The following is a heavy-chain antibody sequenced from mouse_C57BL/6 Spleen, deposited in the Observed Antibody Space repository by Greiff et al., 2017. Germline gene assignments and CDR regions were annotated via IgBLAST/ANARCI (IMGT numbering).Heavy chain of an antibody. V-gene: IGHV5-6*02. CDR2: ISSGGSYT. J-gene: IGHJ4*01. CDR3: ARAGGDSYYAMDY. Sequence: EVKLVESGGDLVKPGGSLKLSCAASGFTFSSYGMSWVRQTPDKRLEWVATISSGGSYTYYPDSVKGRFTISRDNAKNTLYLQMSSLKSEDTAMYYCARAGGDSYYAMDYWGQGTSVTVSS. CDR1: GFTFSSYG.